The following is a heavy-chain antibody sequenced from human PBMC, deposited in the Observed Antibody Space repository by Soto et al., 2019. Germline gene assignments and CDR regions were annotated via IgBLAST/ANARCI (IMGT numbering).Heavy chain of an antibody. CDR3: ARGIRESVYYYQYHGVDV. V-gene: IGHV4-4*02. Sequence: SETLSLTFAVSGGSISSNNWWSWVRQPPGKGLEWMGEIFQSGSTNYNPSLKTRVTISVDKYKNQFSMKLRSVTAAYTAVYYCARGIRESVYYYQYHGVDVWGQGTTVX. CDR2: IFQSGST. CDR1: GGSISSNNW. D-gene: IGHD1-20*01. J-gene: IGHJ6*02.